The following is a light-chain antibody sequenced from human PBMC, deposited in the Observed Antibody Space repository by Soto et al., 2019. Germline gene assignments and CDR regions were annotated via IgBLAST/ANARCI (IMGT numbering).Light chain of an antibody. CDR1: QSVFYSSNNNNF. CDR3: QQYYSNPPT. J-gene: IGKJ4*01. Sequence: DIVMTQSPDSLAVSLGERATINCKSSQSVFYSSNNNNFLAWYQQKPGQPPKLLIYWASTRKSGVPDRFSASGSGADFTLTIGSLQAEDVAIYYCQQYYSNPPTFGGGTKVEIK. CDR2: WAS. V-gene: IGKV4-1*01.